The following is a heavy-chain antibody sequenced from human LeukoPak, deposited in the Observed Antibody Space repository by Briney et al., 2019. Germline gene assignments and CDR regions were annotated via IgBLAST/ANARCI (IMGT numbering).Heavy chain of an antibody. CDR3: ARLPGHYYDSSGYLDY. J-gene: IGHJ4*02. D-gene: IGHD3-22*01. Sequence: SETLSLTCTVSGGSISSSSYYWSWIRQPPGKGLEWIGYIYYSGSTNYNPSLKSRVTISVDTSKNQFSLKLSSVTAADTAVYYCARLPGHYYDSSGYLDYWGQGTLVTVSS. V-gene: IGHV4-61*01. CDR2: IYYSGST. CDR1: GGSISSSSYY.